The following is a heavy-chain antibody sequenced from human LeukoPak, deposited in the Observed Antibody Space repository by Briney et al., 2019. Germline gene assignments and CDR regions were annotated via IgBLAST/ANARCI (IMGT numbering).Heavy chain of an antibody. J-gene: IGHJ4*02. CDR3: ARGIPSYSSSWDYFDY. CDR1: GGSISSGGYS. CDR2: IYHSGST. D-gene: IGHD6-13*01. V-gene: IGHV4-30-2*01. Sequence: PSETLSLTCAVSGGSISSGGYSWSWIRRPPGKGLEWIGYIYHSGSTYYNPSLKSRVTISVDRSKNQFSLKLSSVTAADTAVYYCARGIPSYSSSWDYFDYWGQGTLVTVSS.